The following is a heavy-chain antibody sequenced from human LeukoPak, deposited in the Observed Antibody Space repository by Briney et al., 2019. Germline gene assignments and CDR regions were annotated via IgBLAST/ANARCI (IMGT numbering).Heavy chain of an antibody. CDR3: ARVRLPLWFGEFYREGNDAFDI. D-gene: IGHD3-10*01. CDR2: RSAYNGNT. J-gene: IGHJ3*02. V-gene: IGHV1-18*01. CDR1: GYTFTNYG. Sequence: ASVKVSCKASGYTFTNYGITWVRQAPGQGLEWMGWRSAYNGNTKYAQTLQGRVTMTTDTSTSTAYMELRSLRSDDTAVYYCARVRLPLWFGEFYREGNDAFDIWGQGTMVTVSS.